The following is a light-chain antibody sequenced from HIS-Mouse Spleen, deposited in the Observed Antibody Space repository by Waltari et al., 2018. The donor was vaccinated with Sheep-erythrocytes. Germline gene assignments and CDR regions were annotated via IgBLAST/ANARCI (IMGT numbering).Light chain of an antibody. V-gene: IGLV3-1*01. CDR3: CSYAGSYNHV. J-gene: IGLJ1*01. Sequence: SYELTQPPSVSVSPGQTASLTCSGDNLGDKYACRYQQKPGQSPVLVIYQDSKRPSGLPERFSGSKSGNTASLTISGLQAEDEADYYCCSYAGSYNHVFATGTKVTVL. CDR2: QDS. CDR1: NLGDKY.